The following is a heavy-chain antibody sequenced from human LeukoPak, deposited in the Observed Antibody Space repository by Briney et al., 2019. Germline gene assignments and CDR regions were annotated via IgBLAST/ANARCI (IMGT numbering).Heavy chain of an antibody. D-gene: IGHD2-2*01. CDR1: GFSLSTSGVG. V-gene: IGHV2-5*01. Sequence: QSGPTLVKATQTLTLTCTFSGFSLSTSGVGVGWIRQPPGQALEGLAIISWNDDERYSPSLKSRLTITKDTSKNQVVLTMTNMDPVDTATYYCAHSGEWGYCSSTSCLTPFDYWGQGTLVTVSS. CDR2: ISWNDDE. J-gene: IGHJ4*02. CDR3: AHSGEWGYCSSTSCLTPFDY.